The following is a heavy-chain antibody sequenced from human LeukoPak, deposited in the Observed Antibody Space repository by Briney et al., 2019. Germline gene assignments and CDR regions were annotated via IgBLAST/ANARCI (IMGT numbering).Heavy chain of an antibody. Sequence: PGGSLRLSCAASGFTFSFYSMTWVRQAPGKGLEWVSSITSSTSYIYYADSVKGRFTISRDIAKNSLYLQMNSLRAEDTAVYYCARTEGTSWKGWFDPWGQGTLVTVSS. CDR2: ITSSTSYI. CDR1: GFTFSFYS. D-gene: IGHD2-2*01. CDR3: ARTEGTSWKGWFDP. V-gene: IGHV3-21*01. J-gene: IGHJ5*02.